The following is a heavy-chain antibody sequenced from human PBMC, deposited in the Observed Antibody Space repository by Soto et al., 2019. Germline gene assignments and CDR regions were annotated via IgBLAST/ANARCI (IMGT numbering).Heavy chain of an antibody. D-gene: IGHD6-13*01. Sequence: EVQLVQSGAEVKKPGESLRISCKGSGYSFTSYWISWVRQMPGKGLEWMGRIDPSDSYTNYSTSYQGHVTISADKSISTAYLQWSSLKAADTAMYYCARLQAAAGDNDLTFDYWGQGTLVTVSS. CDR3: ARLQAAAGDNDLTFDY. J-gene: IGHJ4*02. V-gene: IGHV5-10-1*01. CDR1: GYSFTSYW. CDR2: IDPSDSYT.